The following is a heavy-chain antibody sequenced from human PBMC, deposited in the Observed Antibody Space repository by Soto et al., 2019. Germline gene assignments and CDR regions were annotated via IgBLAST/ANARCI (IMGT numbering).Heavy chain of an antibody. CDR1: GGSMRGQH. CDR2: HHSDST. J-gene: IGHJ4*02. CDR3: ATYTVGEGGRGY. Sequence: QVQLQESGPGLVKPSETLSLTCTVSGGSMRGQHWSWIRQPPGKGLEWIGHHSDSTNYNPSLKSRITISTNPSKNQFSLKLSSVTAADTAVYYCATYTVGEGGRGYWGQGTLVTVSS. D-gene: IGHD3-16*01. V-gene: IGHV4-4*09.